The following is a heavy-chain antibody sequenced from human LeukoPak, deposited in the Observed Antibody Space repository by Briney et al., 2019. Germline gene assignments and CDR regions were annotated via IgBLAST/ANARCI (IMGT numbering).Heavy chain of an antibody. J-gene: IGHJ1*01. Sequence: GESLKISCKGSGYSFTNYWIGWVRQMPGKGLEWMGIIYPGDSDTRYSPSFQGRVTISANKSISTAYLQWSSLKASDTAMYYCARLGTRILSTNRQAEYFQHWGQGTLVTVSS. CDR2: IYPGDSDT. CDR1: GYSFTNYW. V-gene: IGHV5-51*01. D-gene: IGHD1-14*01. CDR3: ARLGTRILSTNRQAEYFQH.